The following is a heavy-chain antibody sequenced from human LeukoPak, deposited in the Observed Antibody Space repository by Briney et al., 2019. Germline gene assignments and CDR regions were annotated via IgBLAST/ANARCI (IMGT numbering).Heavy chain of an antibody. CDR1: GGSLGGYY. CDR3: ASGYYLLEY. D-gene: IGHD3-22*01. V-gene: IGHV4-34*01. CDR2: VNHSGST. Sequence: PSETLSLTCAVYGGSLGGYYWSWIRQPPGKGLEWIGEVNHSGSTNYKPSLKSRVTISVDTSKNQFSLRLSSLTAADTAVYYCASGYYLLEYWGQGTLVTVSS. J-gene: IGHJ4*02.